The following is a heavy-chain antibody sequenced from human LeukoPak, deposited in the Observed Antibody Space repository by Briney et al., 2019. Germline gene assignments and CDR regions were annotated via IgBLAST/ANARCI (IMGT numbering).Heavy chain of an antibody. CDR1: GFTFSDSG. CDR2: IWYSGSSN. J-gene: IGHJ4*02. CDR3: ARDRRSRPVLDY. Sequence: GGSLRLSCAASGFTFSDSGMHWVRQAPGKGLEWVAVIWYSGSSNYYADSVKGRFTISRDNSKNTLYLQMNSLREEDTAVYYCARDRRSRPVLDYWGQGTLVTVSS. V-gene: IGHV3-33*08.